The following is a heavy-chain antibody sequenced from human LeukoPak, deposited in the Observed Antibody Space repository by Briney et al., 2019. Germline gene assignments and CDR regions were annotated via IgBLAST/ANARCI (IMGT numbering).Heavy chain of an antibody. Sequence: GGTLRLSCAASGFTFSSYGMSWVRQAPGKGLEWVSYISSSSSTIYYADSVKGRFTISRDNAKNSLYLQMNSLRAEDTAVYYCALIFGVVIIPHWFDPWGQGTLVTVSS. J-gene: IGHJ5*02. CDR1: GFTFSSYG. V-gene: IGHV3-48*01. CDR3: ALIFGVVIIPHWFDP. D-gene: IGHD3-3*01. CDR2: ISSSSSTI.